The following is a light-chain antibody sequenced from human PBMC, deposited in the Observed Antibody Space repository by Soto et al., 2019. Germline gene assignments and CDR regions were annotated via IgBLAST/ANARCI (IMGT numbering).Light chain of an antibody. CDR1: SSDVGSYNY. V-gene: IGLV2-14*01. Sequence: QSALTQPASVSGSPGQSITISCAGTSSDVGSYNYVSWYQHHPGKAPKLMIYEVNNRPSGISNRFSGSKSGNTASLTISGLQAEDEADYYCISYTTSRSMVFGGGTQLTVL. CDR2: EVN. J-gene: IGLJ3*02. CDR3: ISYTTSRSMV.